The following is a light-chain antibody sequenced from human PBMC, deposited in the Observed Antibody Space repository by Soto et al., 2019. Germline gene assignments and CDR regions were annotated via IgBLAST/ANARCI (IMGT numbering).Light chain of an antibody. J-gene: IGKJ4*01. Sequence: DIVMTQSPDSLAVSLGERATINCKSSQSVLSSSNNQNSLAWYQQKPGQPPKLLIYWASTRESGVPDRFSGSGSGTDFTLTISSLQAEDVAVYYCQHYSATLHTFGGGTKVEIK. CDR1: QSVLSSSNNQNS. V-gene: IGKV4-1*01. CDR2: WAS. CDR3: QHYSATLHT.